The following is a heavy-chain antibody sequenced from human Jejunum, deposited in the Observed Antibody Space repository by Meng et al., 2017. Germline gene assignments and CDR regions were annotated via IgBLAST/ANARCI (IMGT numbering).Heavy chain of an antibody. D-gene: IGHD3-16*01. V-gene: IGHV2-70*01. CDR3: ARISYYEPFGFDI. CDR1: GFSLSTSAMC. Sequence: SGPTLVTPTQTLTLTCTFSGFSLSTSAMCVSWIRQRPGTALEWRALSDYNDDKHYSTSLKTRLTISRDTSKNQVVLTMTNMDPVDTGTYYFARISYYEPFGFDIWGQGTMVTVSS. CDR2: SDYNDDK. J-gene: IGHJ3*02.